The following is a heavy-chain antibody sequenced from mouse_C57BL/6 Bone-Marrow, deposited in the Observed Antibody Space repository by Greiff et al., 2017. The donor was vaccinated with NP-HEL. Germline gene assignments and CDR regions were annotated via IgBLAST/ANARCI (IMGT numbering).Heavy chain of an antibody. D-gene: IGHD2-10*02. J-gene: IGHJ2*01. CDR3: AREYGNYGNFDY. CDR1: GYTFTSYW. Sequence: QVQLQQPGAELVKPGASVKMSCKASGYTFTSYWITWVKQRPGQGLEWIGDIYPGSGSTNYNEKFKSKATLTVDTSSSTAYVQLSSLTSEDSAVYDCAREYGNYGNFDYWGQGTTLTVSS. CDR2: IYPGSGST. V-gene: IGHV1-55*01.